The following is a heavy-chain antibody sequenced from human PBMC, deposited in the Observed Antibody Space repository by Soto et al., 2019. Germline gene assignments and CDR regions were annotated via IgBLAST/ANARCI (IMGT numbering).Heavy chain of an antibody. D-gene: IGHD5-18*01. J-gene: IGHJ4*02. CDR2: ISGSGGST. CDR3: AKDPYSYGYTDY. Sequence: EVQLLESGGGLVQPGGSLRLSCAASGFTFSSYAMSWVRQAPGKGLEWVSAISGSGGSTYYADSVKGRFTISRDNSKNTLYLQMNSLRAEDMAVYYCAKDPYSYGYTDYWGQGTLVTVSS. V-gene: IGHV3-23*01. CDR1: GFTFSSYA.